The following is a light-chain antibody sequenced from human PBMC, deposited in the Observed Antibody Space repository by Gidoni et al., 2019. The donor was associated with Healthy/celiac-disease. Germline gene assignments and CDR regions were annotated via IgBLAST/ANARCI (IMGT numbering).Light chain of an antibody. CDR1: QSVSSN. J-gene: IGKJ5*01. V-gene: IGKV3-15*01. CDR2: GAS. CDR3: QQYNNWPPSIT. Sequence: EIVMTQSSPTLSVSPGERATLSCRASQSVSSNLVWYQQKPGQAPRLLIYGASTRATGIPARFSGSGSGTEFTLTISSLQSEDFAVYYCQQYNNWPPSITFGQGTRLEIK.